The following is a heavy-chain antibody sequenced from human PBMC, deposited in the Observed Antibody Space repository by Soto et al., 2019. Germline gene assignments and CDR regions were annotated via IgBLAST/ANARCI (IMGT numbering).Heavy chain of an antibody. CDR3: ARELISSSMGAFDI. CDR2: ISWNSINR. V-gene: IGHV3-9*01. D-gene: IGHD2-2*01. Sequence: GGSLRLSCAGSGFRFGDYAMHWVRQPPGKGLEWVSGISWNSINRGYADSVKGRFTISRDNAKNSLYLQMNNLGPGDTGLYYCARELISSSMGAFDIWGQGTLVTVSS. J-gene: IGHJ3*02. CDR1: GFRFGDYA.